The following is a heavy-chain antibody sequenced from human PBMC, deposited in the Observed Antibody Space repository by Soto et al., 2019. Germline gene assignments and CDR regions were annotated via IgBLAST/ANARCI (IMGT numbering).Heavy chain of an antibody. CDR3: ARGADILSLVGNFDL. Sequence: QVQLQESGPGLVKPSETLSLTCTVSGGSISSDYWSWIRQPPGKGLEWIGYIYYSGSTNYNPSLKTRVIILLDTSRKQFSLKLSSVTAADTAVYYCARGADILSLVGNFDLWGRGTLVTVSS. CDR2: IYYSGST. D-gene: IGHD2-15*01. J-gene: IGHJ2*01. V-gene: IGHV4-59*01. CDR1: GGSISSDY.